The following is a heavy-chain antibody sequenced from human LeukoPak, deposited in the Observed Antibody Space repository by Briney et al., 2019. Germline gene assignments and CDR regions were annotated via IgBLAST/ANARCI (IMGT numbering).Heavy chain of an antibody. CDR1: GGSISGYY. D-gene: IGHD2-15*01. J-gene: IGHJ4*02. V-gene: IGHV4-59*13. Sequence: LVKPSETLSLTCTVSGGSISGYYWSWIRQPPGKGLEWIGYIYYSGSTNYNPSLKSRVTISVDTSKNQYSLKLSSVTAADTAVYYCARLVPEVVVAASYYFDYWGQGTLVTVSS. CDR3: ARLVPEVVVAASYYFDY. CDR2: IYYSGST.